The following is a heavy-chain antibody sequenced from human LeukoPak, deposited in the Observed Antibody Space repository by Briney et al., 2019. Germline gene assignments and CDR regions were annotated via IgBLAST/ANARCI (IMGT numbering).Heavy chain of an antibody. D-gene: IGHD7-27*01. V-gene: IGHV4-30-2*01. J-gene: IGHJ4*02. CDR2: IYHSGST. CDR1: GGSISSGGYS. CDR3: ARGPLGELNGDRLFDY. Sequence: KPSETLSLTCAVSGGSISSGGYSWSWIRQPPGKGLEWIGYIYHSGSTYYNPSLKSRVTISVDRSKNQFSLKLSSVTAADTAVYYCARGPLGELNGDRLFDYWGQGTLVTVSS.